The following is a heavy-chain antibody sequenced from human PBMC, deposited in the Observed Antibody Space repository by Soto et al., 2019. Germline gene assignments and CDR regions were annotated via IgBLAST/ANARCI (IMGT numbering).Heavy chain of an antibody. Sequence: GGSLRLSCAASGFTFSSYAMYWVRQAPGKGLEWVAVISYDGSNKYYADSVKGRFTISRDNSKNTLYLQMNSLRAEDTAVYYCAREQEPRLSGSSLYYYYYGMDVWGQGTTVTVSS. J-gene: IGHJ6*02. CDR3: AREQEPRLSGSSLYYYYYGMDV. V-gene: IGHV3-30-3*01. CDR1: GFTFSSYA. CDR2: ISYDGSNK. D-gene: IGHD3-10*01.